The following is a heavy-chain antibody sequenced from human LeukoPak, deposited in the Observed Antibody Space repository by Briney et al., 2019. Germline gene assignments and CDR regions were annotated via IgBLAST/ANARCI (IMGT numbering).Heavy chain of an antibody. J-gene: IGHJ3*02. D-gene: IGHD3-22*01. V-gene: IGHV3-23*01. CDR2: IGGSGGSP. Sequence: GGSLRLSCAASGFTFGNYAMTWVARAQGGGWKGVSSIGGSGGSPIYADSVKGRFTISRDNSKSTLYLQMNSLRAEDTDVYYCARDHDSSGFEVDDAFDIWGQGTMVTVSS. CDR1: GFTFGNYA. CDR3: ARDHDSSGFEVDDAFDI.